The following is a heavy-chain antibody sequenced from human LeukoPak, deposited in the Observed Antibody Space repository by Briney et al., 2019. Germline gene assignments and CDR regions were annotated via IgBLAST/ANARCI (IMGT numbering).Heavy chain of an antibody. V-gene: IGHV1-2*02. J-gene: IGHJ6*02. Sequence: ASVKVSCKASGCTFTGYYMHWVRQAPGQGLEWMGWINPNSGGTNYAQKFQGRVTMTRDTSISTAYMELSRLRSDDTAVYSCASDTVTSYYYGMDVWGQGTTVTVSS. D-gene: IGHD4-17*01. CDR3: ASDTVTSYYYGMDV. CDR2: INPNSGGT. CDR1: GCTFTGYY.